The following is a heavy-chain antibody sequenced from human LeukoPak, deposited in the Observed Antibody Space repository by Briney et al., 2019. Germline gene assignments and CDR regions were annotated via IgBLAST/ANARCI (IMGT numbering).Heavy chain of an antibody. CDR1: GYTFTGYY. V-gene: IGHV1-2*02. D-gene: IGHD2-15*01. CDR2: INPNSGGT. J-gene: IGHJ5*02. Sequence: GASVKVSCKASGYTFTGYYMHWVRQAPGQGLEWMGWINPNSGGTNYAQKFQGRVTMTRDTSISTAYMELSRLRSDDTAVYYCARDSDLCSGGSCDWFDPWGQGTLVTVSS. CDR3: ARDSDLCSGGSCDWFDP.